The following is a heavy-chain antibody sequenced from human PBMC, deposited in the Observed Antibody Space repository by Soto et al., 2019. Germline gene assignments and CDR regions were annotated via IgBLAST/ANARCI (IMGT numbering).Heavy chain of an antibody. Sequence: SQSHSLLYAMSGDNVYMNSDSGDWIQPTPSRGLEWLGRTYYRSKWYNDYAVSVKSRITINPDTSKNQLSLQLNSVTPEDTAVYYCARGAAAGINGMDVWGQGTKVTVSS. J-gene: IGHJ6*02. CDR1: GDNVYMNSDS. CDR3: ARGAAAGINGMDV. CDR2: TYYRSKWYN. V-gene: IGHV6-1*01. D-gene: IGHD6-13*01.